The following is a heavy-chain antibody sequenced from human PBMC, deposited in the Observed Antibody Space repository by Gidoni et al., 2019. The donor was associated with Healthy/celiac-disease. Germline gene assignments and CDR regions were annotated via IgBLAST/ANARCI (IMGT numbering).Heavy chain of an antibody. CDR3: AREGVATISTVSSAFDI. CDR1: GFTVSSNY. V-gene: IGHV3-66*01. CDR2: IYSGGST. J-gene: IGHJ3*02. Sequence: EVQLVESGGGLVQPGGSLRLSRAAPGFTVSSNYMGWVRQAPGKGLEWVSVIYSGGSTYYADSVKGRFTISRDNSKNTLYLQMNSLRAEDTAVYYCAREGVATISTVSSAFDIWGQGTMVTVSS. D-gene: IGHD5-12*01.